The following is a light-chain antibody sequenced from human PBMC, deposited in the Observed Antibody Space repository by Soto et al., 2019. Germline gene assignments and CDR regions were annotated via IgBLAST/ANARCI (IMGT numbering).Light chain of an antibody. V-gene: IGKV3-20*01. Sequence: EIVLTQSPGTLSLSPGERATLSCRASPSVSSSYLAWYQQKPGQAPRLLIYDASSRATGIPDRFSGSGSGTDFTLTISRLDPADFAVFYCQQYDSSPYTFGQGTKLEIK. CDR3: QQYDSSPYT. CDR2: DAS. CDR1: PSVSSSY. J-gene: IGKJ2*01.